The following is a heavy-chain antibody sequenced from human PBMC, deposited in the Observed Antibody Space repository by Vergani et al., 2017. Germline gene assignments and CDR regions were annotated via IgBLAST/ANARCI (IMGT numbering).Heavy chain of an antibody. J-gene: IGHJ5*02. Sequence: QVTLKESGPVLVKPTETLTLTCTVSGFSLSNARMGVSWIRQPPGKALEWLAHIFSNDEKSYSTSLKSRLTISKYTSKSQVVLTMTNMDPVDTAKYYCARIIAAAGTWWFDPWGQGTLVTVSS. CDR1: GFSLSNARMG. D-gene: IGHD6-13*01. CDR2: IFSNDEK. CDR3: ARIIAAAGTWWFDP. V-gene: IGHV2-26*01.